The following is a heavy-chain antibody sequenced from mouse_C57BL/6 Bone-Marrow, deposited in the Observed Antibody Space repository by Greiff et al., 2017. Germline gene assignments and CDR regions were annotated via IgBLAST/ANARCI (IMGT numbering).Heavy chain of an antibody. CDR3: AREDYYGSSWYFDV. CDR2: INYDGSSN. J-gene: IGHJ1*03. D-gene: IGHD1-1*01. Sequence: EVKLVESEGGLVQPGSSMKLSCTASGFTFSDYYMAWVRQVPEKGLEWVANINYDGSSNYYLDSLKSRFIISRDNAKHILYVQMSSLKSEDTATYYCAREDYYGSSWYFDVWGTGTTVTVSS. V-gene: IGHV5-16*01. CDR1: GFTFSDYY.